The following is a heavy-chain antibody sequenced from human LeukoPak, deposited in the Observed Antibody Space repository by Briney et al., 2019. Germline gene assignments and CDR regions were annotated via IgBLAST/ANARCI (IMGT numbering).Heavy chain of an antibody. Sequence: ASVKVSCKASGYTFTSYGISWVRQAPGQGLEWMGWISAYNGNTNYAQKLQGRVTMTTDTSTSTAYMELRSLRSDDTAVYYCARVFDSFVHNWFDPWGQGTLVTVSS. J-gene: IGHJ5*02. CDR3: ARVFDSFVHNWFDP. V-gene: IGHV1-18*01. D-gene: IGHD3-10*01. CDR2: ISAYNGNT. CDR1: GYTFTSYG.